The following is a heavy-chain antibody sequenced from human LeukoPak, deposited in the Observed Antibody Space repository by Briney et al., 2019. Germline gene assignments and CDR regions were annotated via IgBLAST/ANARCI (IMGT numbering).Heavy chain of an antibody. CDR1: VYTFTYYY. Sequence: ASVTVSFKSSVYTFTYYYMHWVRQAPGQGLEWMGWINPNSGGTNYAQKFQGRVTMTRDTSISTAYMELSRLRSDDTAVYYCARGLTTPYYYYYMDVWGKGTTVTVSS. D-gene: IGHD4-11*01. V-gene: IGHV1-2*02. CDR3: ARGLTTPYYYYYMDV. CDR2: INPNSGGT. J-gene: IGHJ6*03.